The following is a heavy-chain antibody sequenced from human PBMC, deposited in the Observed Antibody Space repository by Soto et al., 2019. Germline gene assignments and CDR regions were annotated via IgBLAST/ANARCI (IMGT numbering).Heavy chain of an antibody. J-gene: IGHJ6*02. D-gene: IGHD2-2*01. V-gene: IGHV1-58*01. CDR2: IVVGSGNT. Sequence: AKVSSKACGLSFTISAVQGVRQARGKRLEWIGWIVVGSGNTNYAQKFQERVTITRDMSTSTAYMELSSLRSEDTAVYYCAADYCSSTSCYEVYYYYGMDVWGQGTTVTVSS. CDR1: GLSFTISA. CDR3: AADYCSSTSCYEVYYYYGMDV.